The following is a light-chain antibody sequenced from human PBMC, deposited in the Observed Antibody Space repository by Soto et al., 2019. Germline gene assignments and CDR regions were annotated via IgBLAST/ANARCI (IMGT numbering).Light chain of an antibody. CDR1: QSVSSSY. V-gene: IGKV3-20*01. CDR3: QQYGNSPWT. CDR2: GAS. Sequence: EIVLTQPPGTLSLFPGDRATLSCRASQSVSSSYLSWYQQKPGQAPRVLIYGASTRATGIPDRFSGSGSGTDFTLTISRLEPEDFAVYYCQQYGNSPWTFGQGTKVDIK. J-gene: IGKJ1*01.